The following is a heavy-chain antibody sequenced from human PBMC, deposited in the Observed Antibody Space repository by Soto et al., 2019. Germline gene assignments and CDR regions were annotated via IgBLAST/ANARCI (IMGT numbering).Heavy chain of an antibody. D-gene: IGHD1-1*01. Sequence: QVQLVQSGAEVKKPGASVKVSCKASGYTFTAYAFNWVRQAPGQGLEWMGWISAYSGNTKYAQKFQGRVTMTIDTSTSTAYPELRSLRSDVTAVYYCARDQTVLDYWGQGTLVTVST. CDR3: ARDQTVLDY. J-gene: IGHJ4*02. V-gene: IGHV1-18*01. CDR1: GYTFTAYA. CDR2: ISAYSGNT.